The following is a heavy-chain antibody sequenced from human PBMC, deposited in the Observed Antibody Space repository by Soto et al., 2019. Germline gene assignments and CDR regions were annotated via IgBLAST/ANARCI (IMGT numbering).Heavy chain of an antibody. CDR3: ARDFSTGSYYYYGMDV. CDR2: IYYSGST. J-gene: IGHJ6*02. V-gene: IGHV4-59*01. D-gene: IGHD4-17*01. CDR1: GGSISSYY. Sequence: KTSETLSLTCTVSGGSISSYYWSWIRQPPGKGLEWIGYIYYSGSTNYNPSLKSRVTISVDTSKNQFSLKLSSVTAADTAVYYCARDFSTGSYYYYGMDVWGQGTTVTVSS.